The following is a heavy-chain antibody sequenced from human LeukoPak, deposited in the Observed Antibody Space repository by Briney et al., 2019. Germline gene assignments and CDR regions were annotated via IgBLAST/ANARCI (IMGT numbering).Heavy chain of an antibody. CDR1: GFTASSNY. Sequence: GGSLRLSCAVSGFTASSNYMSWVRQAPGKGLEWVSVIYSGGSTYYADSVKGRFTISRDNSKNTLYLQMNSLRAEDTAVYYCAKVRLVRGVMLPDCDYWGQGTLVTVSS. J-gene: IGHJ4*02. CDR2: IYSGGST. D-gene: IGHD3-10*01. CDR3: AKVRLVRGVMLPDCDY. V-gene: IGHV3-66*01.